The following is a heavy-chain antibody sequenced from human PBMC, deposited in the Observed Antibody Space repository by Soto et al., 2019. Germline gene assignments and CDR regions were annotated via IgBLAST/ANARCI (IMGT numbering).Heavy chain of an antibody. CDR2: LTGSGAST. V-gene: IGHV3-23*01. D-gene: IGHD1-26*01. Sequence: EVQLLESGGGLVQPGGSLRISCAASGFTFGSYAMTWVRQAPGKGLEWVSALTGSGASTYYADSVRGRFIISRDNSKNTLYLQMYSLSAEDTAVYYCAQDFGGRRPFHYWGQGTLVTVSS. CDR3: AQDFGGRRPFHY. CDR1: GFTFGSYA. J-gene: IGHJ4*02.